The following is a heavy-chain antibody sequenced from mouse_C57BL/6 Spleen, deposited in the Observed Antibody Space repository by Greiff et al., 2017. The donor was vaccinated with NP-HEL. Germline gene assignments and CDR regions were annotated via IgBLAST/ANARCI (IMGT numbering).Heavy chain of an antibody. CDR2: IDPSDSYT. CDR1: GYTFTSYW. D-gene: IGHD4-1*01. J-gene: IGHJ2*01. Sequence: QVQLQQPGAELVMPGASVKLSCKASGYTFTSYWMHWVKQRPGQGLEWIGEIDPSDSYTHYNQKFKGKSTLTVDKSSSTAYMQLSSLTSEDSAVYYCARSRTGSDYWGQGTTLTVSS. V-gene: IGHV1-69*01. CDR3: ARSRTGSDY.